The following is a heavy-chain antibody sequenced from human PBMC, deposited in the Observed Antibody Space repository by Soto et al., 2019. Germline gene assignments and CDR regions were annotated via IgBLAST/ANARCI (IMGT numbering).Heavy chain of an antibody. CDR2: ISYDGSNK. CDR1: GFTFSSYA. D-gene: IGHD3-22*01. Sequence: QVQLVESGGGVVQPGRSLRLSCAASGFTFSSYAMHWVRQAPGKGLEWVAVISYDGSNKYYADSVKGRFTISRDNSKNTLYLQMNSLRAEDTAVYYCARDTYYEGPSDWFDPWGQGTLVTVSS. V-gene: IGHV3-30-3*01. CDR3: ARDTYYEGPSDWFDP. J-gene: IGHJ5*02.